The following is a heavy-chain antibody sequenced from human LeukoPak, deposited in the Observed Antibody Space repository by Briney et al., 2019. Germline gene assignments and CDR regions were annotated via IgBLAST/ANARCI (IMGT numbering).Heavy chain of an antibody. CDR1: GYTFTSYD. J-gene: IGHJ4*02. Sequence: ASVKVSCKASGYTFTSYDINWMRQATGQGLEWMGWMNPDSGNTGYAQKFQDRVTMTRNTSINTAYMELSSLRSEDMAVYYCARGFRDSSGRKPDYWGQGTLVTVSS. CDR3: ARGFRDSSGRKPDY. CDR2: MNPDSGNT. D-gene: IGHD3-22*01. V-gene: IGHV1-8*01.